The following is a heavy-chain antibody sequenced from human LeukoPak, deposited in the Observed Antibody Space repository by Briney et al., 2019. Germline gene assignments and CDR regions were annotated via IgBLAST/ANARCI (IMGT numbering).Heavy chain of an antibody. CDR2: INPNSGGT. CDR1: GYTFTAYY. D-gene: IGHD3-10*01. V-gene: IGHV1-2*02. Sequence: ASVKVSCKASGYTFTAYYIHWVWQAPGQGLEWMGWINPNSGGTNYAQRFQGRVTMTRDTSISTAYMELNRLTSDDTAVYYCASGATMVRGVVITEGIDYFDYWGQGTLVTVSS. J-gene: IGHJ4*02. CDR3: ASGATMVRGVVITEGIDYFDY.